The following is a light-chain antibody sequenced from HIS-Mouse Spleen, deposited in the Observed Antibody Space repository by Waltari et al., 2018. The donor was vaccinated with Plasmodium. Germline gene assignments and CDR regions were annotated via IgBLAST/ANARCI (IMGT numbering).Light chain of an antibody. CDR1: SSDVGGYNY. CDR2: EVS. CDR3: SSYTSSSTLV. V-gene: IGLV2-14*01. Sequence: QSALTQPASVSGSPGQSITIPCTGTSSDVGGYNYVSWYQQHPGKAPKLMIYEVSNRPSGVSNRSSGSTSGNAASLTISGLQAEDEADYYCSSYTSSSTLVFGGGTKLTVL. J-gene: IGLJ2*01.